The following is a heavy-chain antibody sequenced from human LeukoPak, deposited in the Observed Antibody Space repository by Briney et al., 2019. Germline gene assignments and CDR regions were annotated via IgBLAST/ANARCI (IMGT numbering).Heavy chain of an antibody. CDR2: IYGSGTI. CDR3: ARDSGTTGEVKFDP. V-gene: IGHV4-4*07. D-gene: IGHD3-10*01. J-gene: IGHJ5*02. CDR1: GGSISRSY. Sequence: SETLSLACTVSGGSISRSYWSWMRQPAGKGPEWIGRIYGSGTITYNPSLESRVTMSVDTSKNQFSLKLRSVTAADTAVYYCARDSGTTGEVKFDPWGQGILVTVSS.